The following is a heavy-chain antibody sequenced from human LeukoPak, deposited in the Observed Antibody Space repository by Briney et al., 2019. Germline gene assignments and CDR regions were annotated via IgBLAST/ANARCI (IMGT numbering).Heavy chain of an antibody. CDR3: AREFADSSGYSTDY. D-gene: IGHD3-22*01. Sequence: SETLSLTCTVSGYSISSAYYWAWIRQPPGKGLEWIGTIYHSGSTYYNPSLKSRVTISVDTSKNQFSLKLSSVTAADTTVYYCAREFADSSGYSTDYWGQGILVTVSS. J-gene: IGHJ4*02. V-gene: IGHV4-38-2*02. CDR2: IYHSGST. CDR1: GYSISSAYY.